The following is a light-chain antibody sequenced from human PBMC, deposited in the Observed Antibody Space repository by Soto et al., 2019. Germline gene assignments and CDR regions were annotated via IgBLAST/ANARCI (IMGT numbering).Light chain of an antibody. CDR3: AAWDDSLRVV. V-gene: IGLV1-47*01. J-gene: IGLJ2*01. Sequence: QSVLTQPPSASETPGQRVTISCSGSSSNIGSNYVYWYQQLPGTAPKLLIYRNNQRPSGVPDRFSGSKSGTSASLAISGLRSEDEADYYCAAWDDSLRVVFGGGTKLTVL. CDR2: RNN. CDR1: SSNIGSNY.